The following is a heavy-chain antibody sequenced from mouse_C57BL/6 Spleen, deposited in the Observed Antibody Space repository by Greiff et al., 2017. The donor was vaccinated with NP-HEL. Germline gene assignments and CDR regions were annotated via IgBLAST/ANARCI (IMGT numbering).Heavy chain of an antibody. Sequence: VQLQQPGAELVMPGASVKLSCKASGYTFTSYWMHWVKQRPGQGLEWIGEIDPSDSYTNYNQKFKGKSTLTVDKSSSTAYMQLSSLTSEDSAVYYCAFYTSYFDYWGQGTTLTVSS. V-gene: IGHV1-69*01. J-gene: IGHJ2*01. CDR1: GYTFTSYW. CDR3: AFYTSYFDY. CDR2: IDPSDSYT. D-gene: IGHD5-1-1*01.